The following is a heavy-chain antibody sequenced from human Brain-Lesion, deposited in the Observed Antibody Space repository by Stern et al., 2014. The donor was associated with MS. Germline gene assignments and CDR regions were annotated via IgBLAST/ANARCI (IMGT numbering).Heavy chain of an antibody. V-gene: IGHV4-61*02. Sequence: VQLVESGPGLVKPSQTLSLTCIVSGGSISSGSFYWNWIRQPAGKGLEWIGRIYSTGSTNYNPYLKSRVTLSGDTSKNTFSLKMISMTAADTAVYYCARETGGYTYGDTDFFDYWGQGALVTVSS. D-gene: IGHD5-18*01. CDR1: GGSISSGSFY. J-gene: IGHJ4*02. CDR3: ARETGGYTYGDTDFFDY. CDR2: IYSTGST.